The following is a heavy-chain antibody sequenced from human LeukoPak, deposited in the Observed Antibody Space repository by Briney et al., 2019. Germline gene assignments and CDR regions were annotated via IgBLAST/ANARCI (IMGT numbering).Heavy chain of an antibody. CDR1: GLPFSSYS. V-gene: IGHV3-21*01. J-gene: IGHJ4*02. Sequence: PGGPLRLSCAPSGLPFSSYSMNWPPHAPGKGLEWVSSISSSSSYIYYADSVKGRFTISRDNAKNSLYLQMNSLRAEDTAVYYCARVGTDFWSGYYFYWGQGTLVTVSS. CDR2: ISSSSSYI. D-gene: IGHD3-3*01. CDR3: ARVGTDFWSGYYFY.